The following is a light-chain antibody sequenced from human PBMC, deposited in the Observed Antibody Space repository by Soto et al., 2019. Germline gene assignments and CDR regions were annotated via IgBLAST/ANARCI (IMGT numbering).Light chain of an antibody. J-gene: IGKJ1*01. Sequence: IQLTQSPSSLSASVGDRFTITCRASQDISSYVGWYQQKPGKAPKLLIYAASTLQRGVPSRFSGSGSGTDFTLTISSLQPEDFATYYCQQSYSTPETFGQGTKVDNK. CDR1: QDISSY. CDR3: QQSYSTPET. V-gene: IGKV1-9*01. CDR2: AAS.